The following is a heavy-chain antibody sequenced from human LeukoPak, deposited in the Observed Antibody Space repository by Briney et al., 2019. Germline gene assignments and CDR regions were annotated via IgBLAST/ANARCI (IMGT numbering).Heavy chain of an antibody. CDR1: GFTFSSYA. J-gene: IGHJ4*02. V-gene: IGHV3-23*01. D-gene: IGHD3-22*01. Sequence: PGXSLRLSCAASGFTFSSYAMSWVRQAPGKGLEWVSAISGSGGSTYYADSVKGRFTISRDNSKNTLYLQMNSLRAEDTAVYYCAKDPNYDSSGYTFDYWGQGTLVTVSS. CDR3: AKDPNYDSSGYTFDY. CDR2: ISGSGGST.